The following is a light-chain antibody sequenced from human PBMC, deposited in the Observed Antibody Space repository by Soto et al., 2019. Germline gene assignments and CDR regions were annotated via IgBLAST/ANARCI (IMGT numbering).Light chain of an antibody. CDR3: PQSYSTPYT. Sequence: DIQMTQSPSSLSASVGDRVTITCRASQSISTYLNWYQQKPGKAPKFLIYAASSLQSGVPSRFSGSGSGTDFTLTISSLQSEDFATYYCPQSYSTPYTFGQGTKLEIK. CDR1: QSISTY. V-gene: IGKV1-39*01. CDR2: AAS. J-gene: IGKJ2*01.